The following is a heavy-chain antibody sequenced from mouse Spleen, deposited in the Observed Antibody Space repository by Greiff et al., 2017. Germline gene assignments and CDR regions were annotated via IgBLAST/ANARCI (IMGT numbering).Heavy chain of an antibody. Sequence: VQLVESGAELARPGASVKMSCKASGYTFTSYTMHWVKQRPGQGLEWIGYINPSSGYTKYNQKFKDKATLTADKSSSTAYMQLSSLTSEDSAVYYCARSDYYGSSYGYWGQGTTLTVSS. D-gene: IGHD1-1*01. CDR2: INPSSGYT. V-gene: IGHV1-4*01. CDR1: GYTFTSYT. J-gene: IGHJ2*01. CDR3: ARSDYYGSSYGY.